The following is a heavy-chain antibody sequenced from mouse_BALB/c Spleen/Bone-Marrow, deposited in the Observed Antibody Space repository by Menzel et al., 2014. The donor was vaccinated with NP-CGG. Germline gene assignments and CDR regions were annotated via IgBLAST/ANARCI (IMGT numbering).Heavy chain of an antibody. CDR2: IWSGGST. Sequence: VMLVESGPGLVQPSQSLSITCTVSGFSLTSYGVHWVRQPPGKGLEWLGVIWSGGSTDYNAAFISRLSISKDNSKSQVFFKMNSLQADDTATYYCARQPLRRHAMDYWGQGTSVTVSS. D-gene: IGHD1-2*01. CDR3: ARQPLRRHAMDY. CDR1: GFSLTSYG. J-gene: IGHJ4*01. V-gene: IGHV2-4*02.